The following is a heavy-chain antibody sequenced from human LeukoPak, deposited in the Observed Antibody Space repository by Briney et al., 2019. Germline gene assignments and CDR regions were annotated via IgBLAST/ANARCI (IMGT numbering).Heavy chain of an antibody. D-gene: IGHD1-26*01. CDR3: AKDKELALDY. V-gene: IGHV3-30*18. CDR2: ISYDGSNK. CDR1: GFTFSSYG. Sequence: GRSPRLSCAASGFTFSSYGMHWVRQAPGKGLECVAVISYDGSNKYYADSVKGRFTISRDNSKNTLYPQMNSLRAEDTAVYYCAKDKELALDYWGQGTLVTVSS. J-gene: IGHJ4*02.